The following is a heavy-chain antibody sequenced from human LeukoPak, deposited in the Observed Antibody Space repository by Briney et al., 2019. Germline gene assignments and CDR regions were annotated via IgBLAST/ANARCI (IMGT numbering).Heavy chain of an antibody. J-gene: IGHJ4*02. CDR2: ISSSGSI. CDR1: GFTFSDNY. D-gene: IGHD4-17*01. CDR3: AKEGNYGDYFDY. Sequence: GGPLRLFCAASGFTFSDNYMSWIRQAPGKGLEWVSYISSSGSIYYADSVKGRFTISRDNSKNTLYLQMNSLRAEDTAVYYCAKEGNYGDYFDYWGQGTLVTVSS. V-gene: IGHV3-11*04.